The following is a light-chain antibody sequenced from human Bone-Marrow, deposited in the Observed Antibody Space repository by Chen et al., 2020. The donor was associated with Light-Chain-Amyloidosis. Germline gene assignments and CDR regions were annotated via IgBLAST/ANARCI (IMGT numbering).Light chain of an antibody. CDR3: SSYTSSVSYV. CDR2: EVS. Sequence: QSALTQPASVSGSPGQSITTPCTGTSSDVGGYNHVSWYQHHPGKAPKLMIYEVSNRPSGISNRFSGSKSGNTASLSISGLQAEDEADYYCSSYTSSVSYVFGSGTKVTVL. J-gene: IGLJ1*01. V-gene: IGLV2-14*01. CDR1: SSDVGGYNH.